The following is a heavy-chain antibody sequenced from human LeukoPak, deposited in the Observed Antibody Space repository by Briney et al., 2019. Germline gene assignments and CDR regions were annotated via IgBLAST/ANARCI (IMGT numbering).Heavy chain of an antibody. V-gene: IGHV3-9*01. Sequence: PGGSLRLSCAVSGFTFDEYAMHWVRQAPGKGLEWVSGISWNSDLIDYADSVKGRFTISRDNAKNSLYLQMNSLKAEDTAFYYCAKVGIFGLVTYYFDYWGQGTLVTVSS. D-gene: IGHD3/OR15-3a*01. CDR3: AKVGIFGLVTYYFDY. CDR1: GFTFDEYA. J-gene: IGHJ4*02. CDR2: ISWNSDLI.